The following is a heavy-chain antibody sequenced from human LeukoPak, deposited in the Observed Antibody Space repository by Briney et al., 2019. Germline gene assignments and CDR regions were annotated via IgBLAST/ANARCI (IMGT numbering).Heavy chain of an antibody. D-gene: IGHD6-19*01. CDR2: ISGSGDNT. Sequence: GGSLRLSCAASGFTFTTYAMSWVRQAPGKGLEWVSAISGSGDNTYYADSVKGRFTISRDNSKNTLYLQMNNLRAEDTAVYYCAKGSGDSSAWFQLFDYWGQGTLVTVSS. CDR1: GFTFTTYA. J-gene: IGHJ4*02. CDR3: AKGSGDSSAWFQLFDY. V-gene: IGHV3-23*01.